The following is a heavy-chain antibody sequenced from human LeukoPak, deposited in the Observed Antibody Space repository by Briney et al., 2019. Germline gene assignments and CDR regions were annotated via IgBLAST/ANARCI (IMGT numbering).Heavy chain of an antibody. CDR3: ARGPYCTNGVCYLYHGYFQH. D-gene: IGHD2-8*01. V-gene: IGHV4-34*01. CDR2: INHSGST. Sequence: SETLSLTCAVYGGSFSGYYWSWIRQPPGKGLEWIGEINHSGSTNYNPSLKSRVTISVDTSKNQFSLKLSSVTAADTAMYYCARGPYCTNGVCYLYHGYFQHWGQGTLVTVSS. CDR1: GGSFSGYY. J-gene: IGHJ1*01.